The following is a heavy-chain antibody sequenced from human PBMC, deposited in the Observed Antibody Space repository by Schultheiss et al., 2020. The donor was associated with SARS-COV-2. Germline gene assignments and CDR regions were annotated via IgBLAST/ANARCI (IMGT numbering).Heavy chain of an antibody. J-gene: IGHJ4*02. CDR2: IWYDGRNK. D-gene: IGHD2-21*01. V-gene: IGHV3-33*06. CDR3: AKEVKETNFDY. CDR1: GFSFSGSG. Sequence: GGSLRLSCVTSGFSFSGSGIYWVRQASGKGLEWVAVIWYDGRNKYYADSVEGRFTISRDNSKNTLYLQMNSLRAEDTAVYYCAKEVKETNFDYWGQGTLVTVSS.